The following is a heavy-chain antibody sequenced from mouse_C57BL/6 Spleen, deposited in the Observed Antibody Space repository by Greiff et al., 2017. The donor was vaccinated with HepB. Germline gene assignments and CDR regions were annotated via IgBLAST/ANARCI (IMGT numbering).Heavy chain of an antibody. Sequence: QVQLQQPGAELVMPGASVKLSYKASGYTFTSYWMHWVKQRPGQGLEWIGEIDPSDSYTNYNQKFKGKSTLTVDKSSSTAYMQLSSLTSEDSAVDYCARMDDYYQGFAYWGQGTLVTVSA. D-gene: IGHD2-3*01. J-gene: IGHJ3*01. CDR2: IDPSDSYT. V-gene: IGHV1-69*01. CDR1: GYTFTSYW. CDR3: ARMDDYYQGFAY.